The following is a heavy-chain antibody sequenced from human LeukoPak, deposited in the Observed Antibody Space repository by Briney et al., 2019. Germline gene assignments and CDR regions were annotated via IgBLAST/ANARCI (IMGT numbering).Heavy chain of an antibody. CDR1: GFTFSSYA. CDR2: ISSNGGST. V-gene: IGHV3-64*01. J-gene: IGHJ3*02. D-gene: IGHD3-22*01. CDR3: ARTYYYDSNAFDI. Sequence: GGSLRLSCAASGFTFSSYAMHWVRQAPGKGLEYVSAISSNGGSTYYANSVKGRFTISRDNSKNTLYLQMGSLRAEDMAVYYCARTYYYDSNAFDIWGQGTMDTVSS.